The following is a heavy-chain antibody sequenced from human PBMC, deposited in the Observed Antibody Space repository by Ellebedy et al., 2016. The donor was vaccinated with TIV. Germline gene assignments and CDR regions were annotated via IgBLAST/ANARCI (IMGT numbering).Heavy chain of an antibody. J-gene: IGHJ6*02. CDR2: ISHTGSRT. Sequence: PGGSLRLSCAASGFTFSSYAMSWVPQAPGKGLEWVSTISHTGSRTYYADSVEGRFTISRDNSKKTLYLQMNSLRAEDSAVYYCAKDMVFGEGKWEIDVWGQGTTVTVSS. V-gene: IGHV3-23*01. D-gene: IGHD1-26*01. CDR1: GFTFSSYA. CDR3: AKDMVFGEGKWEIDV.